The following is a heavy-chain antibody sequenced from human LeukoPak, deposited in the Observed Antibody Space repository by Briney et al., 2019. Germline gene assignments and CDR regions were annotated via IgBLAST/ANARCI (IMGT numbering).Heavy chain of an antibody. CDR2: ISYDGSSK. V-gene: IGHV3-30-3*01. CDR3: ARDRRNDYFDY. D-gene: IGHD2-8*01. J-gene: IGHJ4*02. Sequence: PGRSLRLSCAASGFTFSSYAMHWVRQAPGKGLEWVAVISYDGSSKYFADSVKGRFTISRDNSKNTLYLQMNSLRAEDTAVYYCARDRRNDYFDYWGQGTLVTVSS. CDR1: GFTFSSYA.